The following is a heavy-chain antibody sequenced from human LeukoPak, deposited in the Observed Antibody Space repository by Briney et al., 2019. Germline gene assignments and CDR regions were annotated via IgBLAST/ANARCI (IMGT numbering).Heavy chain of an antibody. J-gene: IGHJ4*02. Sequence: SETLSLTCTVSGGSISSGSYYWSWIRQPAGKGLEWLGRIYTSGNTHYNPSLKSRITISLDTSKNQFSLKLSSVTAADTAVYYCARDGGLGNDDYWGQGTLVTVSS. V-gene: IGHV4-61*02. D-gene: IGHD1-1*01. CDR1: GGSISSGSYY. CDR2: IYTSGNT. CDR3: ARDGGLGNDDY.